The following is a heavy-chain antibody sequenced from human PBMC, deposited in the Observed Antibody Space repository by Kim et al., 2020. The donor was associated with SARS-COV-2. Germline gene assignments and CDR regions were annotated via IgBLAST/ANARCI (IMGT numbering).Heavy chain of an antibody. V-gene: IGHV3-21*01. CDR3: ARGSIDYDILTGSEQLNPFDP. CDR1: GFTFSSYS. Sequence: GGSLRLSCAASGFTFSSYSMYWVRQAPGKGLEWVSSISSSSSYIYYADSVKGRFTISRDNAKNSLYLQMNSLRAEDTAVYYCARGSIDYDILTGSEQLNPFDPWGQGTLVTVSS. D-gene: IGHD3-9*01. J-gene: IGHJ5*02. CDR2: ISSSSSYI.